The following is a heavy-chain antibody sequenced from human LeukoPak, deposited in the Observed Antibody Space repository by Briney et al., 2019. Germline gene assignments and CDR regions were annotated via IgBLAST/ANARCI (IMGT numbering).Heavy chain of an antibody. J-gene: IGHJ3*02. V-gene: IGHV3-23*01. CDR3: AKEVGGSYGRFDAFDI. CDR1: GFTFSSYA. Sequence: GGSLRLSCAASGFTFSSYAMSWVRQAPGKGLEWVSAIGGSGGSTYYADSVKGRFTISRDNSKNTLYLQMNSLRAEDTAVYYCAKEVGGSYGRFDAFDIWGQGTMVTVSS. CDR2: IGGSGGST. D-gene: IGHD1-26*01.